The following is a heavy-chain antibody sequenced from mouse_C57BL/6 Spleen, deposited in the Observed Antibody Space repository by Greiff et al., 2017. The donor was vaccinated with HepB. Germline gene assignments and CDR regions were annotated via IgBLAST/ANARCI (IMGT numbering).Heavy chain of an antibody. V-gene: IGHV1-80*01. Sequence: VMLVESGAELVKPGASVKISCKASGYAFSSYWMNWVKQRPGKGLEWIGQIYPGDGDTNYNGKFKGKATLTADKSSSTAYMQLSSLTSEDSAVYFCARLGTAQATDYWGQGTTLTVSS. D-gene: IGHD3-2*02. J-gene: IGHJ2*01. CDR1: GYAFSSYW. CDR3: ARLGTAQATDY. CDR2: IYPGDGDT.